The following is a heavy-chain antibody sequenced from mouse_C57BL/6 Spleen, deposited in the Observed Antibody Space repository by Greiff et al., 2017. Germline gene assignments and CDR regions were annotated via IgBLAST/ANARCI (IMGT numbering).Heavy chain of an antibody. V-gene: IGHV1-26*01. CDR3: ARKLRRGGYAMDY. CDR2: INPNNGGT. CDR1: GYTFTDYY. J-gene: IGHJ4*01. Sequence: EVQLQQSGPELVKPGASVKISCKASGYTFTDYYMNWVKQSHGKSLEWIGDINPNNGGTSYNQKFKGKATLTVDKSSSPAYMELRSLTSEDSAVYYCARKLRRGGYAMDYWGQGTSVTVSS. D-gene: IGHD1-2*01.